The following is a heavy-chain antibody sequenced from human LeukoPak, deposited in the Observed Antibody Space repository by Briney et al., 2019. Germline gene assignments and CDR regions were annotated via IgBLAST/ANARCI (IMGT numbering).Heavy chain of an antibody. J-gene: IGHJ5*02. CDR1: GFTFSSYA. CDR3: ARDIRDYGDYNWFDP. V-gene: IGHV3-30*04. Sequence: PGRSLRLSCAASGFTFSSYAMHWVRQAPGKGLEWVAVISYDGSNKYYADSVKGRFTISRDNSKNTLYLQMNSLRAEDTAVYYCARDIRDYGDYNWFDPWGQGTLVTVSS. D-gene: IGHD4-17*01. CDR2: ISYDGSNK.